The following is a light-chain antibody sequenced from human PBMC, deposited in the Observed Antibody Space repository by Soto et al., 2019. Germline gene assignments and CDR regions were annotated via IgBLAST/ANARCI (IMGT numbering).Light chain of an antibody. CDR1: SSNIGAGYD. V-gene: IGLV1-40*01. CDR3: QSYDSSLSGWI. J-gene: IGLJ2*01. CDR2: GNS. Sequence: QSVLTQPPSVSGAPGQRVTISCTGSSSNIGAGYDVHWYQQLPGTAPKLLIYGNSNRPSGVPDRFSGSKSGTSASLAITGSRAEVEAVYSGQSYDSSLSGWIFGGGPSSPS.